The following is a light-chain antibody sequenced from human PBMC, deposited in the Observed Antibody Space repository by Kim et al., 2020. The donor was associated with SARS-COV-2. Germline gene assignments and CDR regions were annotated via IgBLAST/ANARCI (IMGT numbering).Light chain of an antibody. CDR2: GAS. J-gene: IGKJ1*01. Sequence: ASVGDRLTITCRASQGISSNLAWYQQKPGKAPKLLIYGASTLQSGVPSRFSGSGSGTDFSLTISSLQPEDFASYYCQQLNSYPRTFGQGTKVEIK. CDR3: QQLNSYPRT. V-gene: IGKV1-9*01. CDR1: QGISSN.